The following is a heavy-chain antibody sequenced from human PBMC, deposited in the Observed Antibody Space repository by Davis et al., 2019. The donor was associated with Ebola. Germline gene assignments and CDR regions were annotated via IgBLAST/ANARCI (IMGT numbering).Heavy chain of an antibody. CDR3: ARQGGGSGRLTSFDY. D-gene: IGHD1-26*01. CDR1: GYSFTSYW. CDR2: IYPGDSDI. V-gene: IGHV5-51*01. J-gene: IGHJ4*02. Sequence: GESPKIPCKGPGYSFTSYWIVRVRQMPGQGLEWMGVIYPGDSDIRYSPSFQGQVIISAAKYISTAYLQWSSLKASDTAIYYCARQGGGSGRLTSFDYWGQGTLVTVSS.